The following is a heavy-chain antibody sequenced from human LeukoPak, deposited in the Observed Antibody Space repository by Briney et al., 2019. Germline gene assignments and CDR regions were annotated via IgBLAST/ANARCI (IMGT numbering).Heavy chain of an antibody. CDR3: ARDPYGDYGNNWFDP. CDR1: GFTFSSYS. D-gene: IGHD4-17*01. CDR2: ISSSSSYI. V-gene: IGHV3-21*01. J-gene: IGHJ5*02. Sequence: GGSLRLSCAASGFTFSSYSMNWVRQAPGKGLEWVSSISSSSSYIYYADSVKGRFTISRDNAKNSLYLQMNSLRAEDTALYYCARDPYGDYGNNWFDPWGQGTLVTVSS.